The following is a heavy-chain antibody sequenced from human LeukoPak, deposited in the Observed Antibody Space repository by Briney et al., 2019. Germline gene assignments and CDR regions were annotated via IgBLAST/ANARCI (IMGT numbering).Heavy chain of an antibody. D-gene: IGHD3-9*01. CDR1: GFTFSSYA. CDR2: ISYDGSNK. V-gene: IGHV3-30*04. Sequence: GGSLRLSCAASGFTFSSYAMHWVRQAPGKGLEWVAVISYDGSNKYYADSVKGRFTISRDNSKNTLYLQMNSLRPEDTAVYYCARGGYYNILTGFRSRILGFDYWGQGTLVTVSS. CDR3: ARGGYYNILTGFRSRILGFDY. J-gene: IGHJ4*02.